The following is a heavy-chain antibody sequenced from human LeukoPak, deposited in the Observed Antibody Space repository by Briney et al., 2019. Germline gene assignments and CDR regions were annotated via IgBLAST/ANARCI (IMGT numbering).Heavy chain of an antibody. D-gene: IGHD2-15*01. V-gene: IGHV3-11*04. CDR2: ISSSGSTI. CDR3: AGCSGGSCYSGNWFDP. Sequence: GGSLRLSCAASGFTFSDYYMSWIRQAPGKGLEWVSYISSSGSTIYYADSVKGRFTISRDNAKNSLYLQMNSLRAEDTAVYYCAGCSGGSCYSGNWFDPWGQGTLVTVSS. CDR1: GFTFSDYY. J-gene: IGHJ5*02.